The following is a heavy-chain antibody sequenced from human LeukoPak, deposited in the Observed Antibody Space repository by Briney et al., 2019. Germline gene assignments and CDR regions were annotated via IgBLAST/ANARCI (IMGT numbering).Heavy chain of an antibody. Sequence: GGSLRLSCAASGFTFSSYAMSWVRQAPGKGLEWVSAISGSGGSTYYADSVKGRFTISRDNSKNALYLQMNSLRAEDTAVYYCAKDRHYYDSSGYYHFDYWGQGTLVTVSS. D-gene: IGHD3-22*01. CDR3: AKDRHYYDSSGYYHFDY. J-gene: IGHJ4*02. CDR2: ISGSGGST. V-gene: IGHV3-23*01. CDR1: GFTFSSYA.